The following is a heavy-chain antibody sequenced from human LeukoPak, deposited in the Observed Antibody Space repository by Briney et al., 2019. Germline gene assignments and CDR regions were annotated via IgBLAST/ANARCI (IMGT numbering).Heavy chain of an antibody. Sequence: GGSLRLSCAASGFTFSSYGMHWVRQAPGKGLEWVANIKQDGSEKYYVDSVKGRFTISRDNAKNSLYLQMNSLRAEDTAVYYCTRYYDSSGYREYFDYWGQGTLVTVSS. V-gene: IGHV3-7*01. D-gene: IGHD3-22*01. CDR1: GFTFSSYG. CDR2: IKQDGSEK. J-gene: IGHJ4*02. CDR3: TRYYDSSGYREYFDY.